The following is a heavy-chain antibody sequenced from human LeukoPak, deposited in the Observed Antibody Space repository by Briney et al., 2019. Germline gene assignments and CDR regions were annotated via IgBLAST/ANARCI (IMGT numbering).Heavy chain of an antibody. CDR2: ISAYNGNT. CDR3: ARATMVRGVSSYYMDV. CDR1: GGTFSSYA. V-gene: IGHV1-18*01. Sequence: ASVKVSCKASGGTFSSYAISWVRQAPGQGLEWMGWISAYNGNTNYAQKLQGRVTMTTDTSTSTAYMELRSLRSEDTAVYYCARATMVRGVSSYYMDVWGKGTTVTISS. D-gene: IGHD3-10*01. J-gene: IGHJ6*03.